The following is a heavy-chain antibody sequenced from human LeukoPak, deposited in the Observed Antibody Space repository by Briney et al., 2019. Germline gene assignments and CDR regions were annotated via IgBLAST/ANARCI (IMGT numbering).Heavy chain of an antibody. V-gene: IGHV1-2*02. J-gene: IGHJ4*02. D-gene: IGHD3-10*01. CDR3: ARVYDSGSFSGV. CDR2: INPNSGGT. CDR1: GYTFTGYY. Sequence: ASVKVSCKAYGYTFTGYYMHWVRQAPGQGLEWMGWINPNSGGTNYAQKFQGRGTMTRDTSISTAYMELSRLRSDDTAVYYCARVYDSGSFSGVWGQGTLVTVSS.